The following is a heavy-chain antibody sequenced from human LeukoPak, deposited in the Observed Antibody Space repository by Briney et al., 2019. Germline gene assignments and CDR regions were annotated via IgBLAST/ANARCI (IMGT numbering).Heavy chain of an antibody. CDR1: GFTFSTYS. J-gene: IGHJ5*02. Sequence: GGPLRLSCAASGFTFSTYSINWVRQAPGKGLEWVSYISGSSTTIYYADSVKGRFTISRDNAKNSLYLQMNSLRDEDTAVYYCAKDLVGATASWGQGTLVTVSS. CDR2: ISGSSTTI. V-gene: IGHV3-48*02. D-gene: IGHD1-26*01. CDR3: AKDLVGATAS.